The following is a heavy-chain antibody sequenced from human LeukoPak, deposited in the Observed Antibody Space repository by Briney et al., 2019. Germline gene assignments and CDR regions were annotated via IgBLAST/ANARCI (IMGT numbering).Heavy chain of an antibody. V-gene: IGHV1-2*02. CDR1: GYAFTGFY. CDR2: INPDSGGT. CDR3: ARVARFQRNIPSTGSELGY. J-gene: IGHJ4*02. D-gene: IGHD3-10*01. Sequence: ASVKVSCKASGYAFTGFYMHWVRQAPGQVLEWVGWINPDSGGTKYAQKFQGRVTMTRDTSIRTAYMELTRLRSDDTAVYYCARVARFQRNIPSTGSELGYWGQGTLVTVSS.